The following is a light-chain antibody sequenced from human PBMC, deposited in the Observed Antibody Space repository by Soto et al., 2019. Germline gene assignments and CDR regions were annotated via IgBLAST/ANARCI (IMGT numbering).Light chain of an antibody. CDR2: DVT. CDR3: SSYTSSTTHGV. Sequence: QSALTQPASVSGSPGQSITISCTGTSSDVGGYNYVSWYQQHPGKAPKLLIYDVTHRPSGVSNRFSGSKSGNTASLTISGLQAEDEADYYCSSYTSSTTHGVFGGGTKLTVL. J-gene: IGLJ2*01. V-gene: IGLV2-14*01. CDR1: SSDVGGYNY.